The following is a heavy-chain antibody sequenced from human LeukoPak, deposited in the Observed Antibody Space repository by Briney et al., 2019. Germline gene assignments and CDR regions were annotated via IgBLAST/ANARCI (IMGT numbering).Heavy chain of an antibody. D-gene: IGHD6-19*01. CDR2: ISDTGGST. Sequence: GGSLRLSCAASGFTFSSNAMSWVRQAPGKGLEWVSSISDTGGSTYYADSVKGRFTISRDNAKNSLYLQMNSLRAEDTAVYYCARVGSSGWYREDYWGQGTLVTVSS. V-gene: IGHV3-23*01. CDR3: ARVGSSGWYREDY. CDR1: GFTFSSNA. J-gene: IGHJ4*02.